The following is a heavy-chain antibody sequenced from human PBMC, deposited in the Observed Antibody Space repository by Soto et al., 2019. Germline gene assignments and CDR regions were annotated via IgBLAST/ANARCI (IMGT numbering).Heavy chain of an antibody. CDR2: INDSGST. D-gene: IGHD2-8*02. Sequence: SETLSLTCAVYGGSFSGYYWSWIRQPPGKGLEWIGEINDSGSTNYNPSLKSRVTISVDTSKNQFSLKLSSVTAADTAVHYCARLVVIGNWFDPWGQGTLVTVSS. V-gene: IGHV4-34*01. CDR3: ARLVVIGNWFDP. J-gene: IGHJ5*02. CDR1: GGSFSGYY.